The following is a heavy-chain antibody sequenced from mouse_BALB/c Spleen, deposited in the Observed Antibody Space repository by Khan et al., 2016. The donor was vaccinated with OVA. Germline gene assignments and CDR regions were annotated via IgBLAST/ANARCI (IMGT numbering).Heavy chain of an antibody. D-gene: IGHD1-1*01. Sequence: EVQLQQSGPELVKPGASVKISCKTSGYTFTEYTIHWVKQSHGKSLEWIGRFNPNNGGAHYNQKFKGKATLTVDKSSSTAYMELRSLTSEDSAVYYCARRDYYADYWYFDVWGAGTTVTVSS. J-gene: IGHJ1*01. CDR3: ARRDYYADYWYFDV. CDR1: GYTFTEYT. V-gene: IGHV1-18*01. CDR2: FNPNNGGA.